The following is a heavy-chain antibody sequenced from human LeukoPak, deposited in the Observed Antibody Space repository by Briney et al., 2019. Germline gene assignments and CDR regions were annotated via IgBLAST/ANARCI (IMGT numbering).Heavy chain of an antibody. D-gene: IGHD1-20*01. CDR2: IYYSGTT. CDR3: ARGSKFRITGTGYYFDY. J-gene: IGHJ4*02. Sequence: SETLSLTCTVSGGSISSYYWSWIRQPPGKGLEWIGYIYYSGTTNYNPSLKSRVTISVDTSKNQFSLKLRSVTAADTAVYYCARGSKFRITGTGYYFDYWGQGTLVTVSS. V-gene: IGHV4-59*12. CDR1: GGSISSYY.